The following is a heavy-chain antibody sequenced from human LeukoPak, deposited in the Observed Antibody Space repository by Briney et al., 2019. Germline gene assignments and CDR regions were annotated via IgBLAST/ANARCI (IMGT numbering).Heavy chain of an antibody. CDR3: ARGTVTGFDY. V-gene: IGHV4-31*03. CDR1: GGSISSGGYY. D-gene: IGHD4-17*01. J-gene: IGHJ4*02. Sequence: SQTPSLTCTVSGGSISSGGYYWSWIRQHPGKGLEWIGYIYYSGSTYYNPSLKSRVTISVDTSKNQFSLKLSSVTAADTAVYYCARGTVTGFDYWGQGTLVTVSS. CDR2: IYYSGST.